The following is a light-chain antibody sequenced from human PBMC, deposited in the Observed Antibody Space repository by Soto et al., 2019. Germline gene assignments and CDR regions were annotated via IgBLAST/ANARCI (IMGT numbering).Light chain of an antibody. CDR2: AAS. J-gene: IGKJ3*01. CDR3: QQRYSTPFT. V-gene: IGKV1-39*01. CDR1: QSISSY. Sequence: DIPMTPSPSSLSASVGDRVTITCRASQSISSYLNCYQQKPGKAPKLLIYAASSLQSGVPSRVIGSGSGTDFTLTISSLQPEDFATYFCQQRYSTPFTFGPGTKVDIK.